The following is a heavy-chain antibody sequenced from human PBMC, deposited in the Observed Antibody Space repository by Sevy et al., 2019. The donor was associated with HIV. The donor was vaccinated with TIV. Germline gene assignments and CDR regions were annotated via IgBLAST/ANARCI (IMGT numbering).Heavy chain of an antibody. Sequence: GGSLRLSCAASGFTFSSYAMHWVRQAPGKGLEWVAVISYDGSNKYYADSVKGRFTISRDNSKNTLYLQMNSLRAEDTAAYYCARGGGDGYNSFLADYWGQGTLVTVSS. CDR3: ARGGGDGYNSFLADY. CDR2: ISYDGSNK. V-gene: IGHV3-30-3*01. CDR1: GFTFSSYA. D-gene: IGHD5-12*01. J-gene: IGHJ4*02.